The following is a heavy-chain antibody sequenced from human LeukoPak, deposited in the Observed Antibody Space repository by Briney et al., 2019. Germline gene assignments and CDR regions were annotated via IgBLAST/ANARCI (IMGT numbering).Heavy chain of an antibody. Sequence: GGSLRLSCAASGFTFSNYEMHWVRQAPGKGLEWVSVIYSDGTAYYADSVKGRFTISRDNSKNTLYLQMNSLRAEDTAVYYCVRDLTWGQGTLVTVSS. CDR1: GFTFSNYE. CDR3: VRDLT. CDR2: IYSDGTA. V-gene: IGHV3-53*01. J-gene: IGHJ5*02.